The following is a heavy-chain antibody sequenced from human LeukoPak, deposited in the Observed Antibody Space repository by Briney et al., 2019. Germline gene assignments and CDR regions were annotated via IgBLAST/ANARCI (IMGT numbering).Heavy chain of an antibody. CDR2: MKSDGSEI. J-gene: IGHJ3*01. D-gene: IGHD2-21*01. V-gene: IGHV3-74*01. CDR1: GFSFSGTW. CDR3: VKDHSGSGRAFDV. Sequence: GGSLGLSCAGSGFSFSGTWMHWFRPLPGEGPVLVSGMKSDGSEINYADSVKGRFTISRDHARNTLHLQMNSLRVEDTAVYYCVKDHSGSGRAFDVWGQGTKVTVSP.